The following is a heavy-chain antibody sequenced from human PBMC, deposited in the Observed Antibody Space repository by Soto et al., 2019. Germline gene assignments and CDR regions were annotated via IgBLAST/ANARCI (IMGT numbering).Heavy chain of an antibody. Sequence: PGGSLRLSCAASGFTFRTYAMNWVRQAPGRGLEWLSGISGSGDSTYYADSVKGRFTISRDNSKNTLYLQMNSLRAEDTALYYCTKEGGQWVRGLIITLGYFDYWGQGAMVT. V-gene: IGHV3-23*01. CDR3: TKEGGQWVRGLIITLGYFDY. D-gene: IGHD3-10*01. CDR2: ISGSGDST. J-gene: IGHJ4*02. CDR1: GFTFRTYA.